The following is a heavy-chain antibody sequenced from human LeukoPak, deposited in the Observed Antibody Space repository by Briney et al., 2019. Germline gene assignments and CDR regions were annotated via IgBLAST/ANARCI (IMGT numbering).Heavy chain of an antibody. D-gene: IGHD3-16*01. CDR1: GGSISSYY. J-gene: IGHJ5*02. V-gene: IGHV4-59*08. CDR2: IYYSGST. Sequence: SETLSLTCTVSGGSISSYYWSWIRQPPGKGLEWIGYIYYSGSTNYNPSLKSRVTISVDTSKNQFSLKLSSVTAADTAVYYCARQTPEGYYDYVWGSHRERFDPWGQGTLVTVSS. CDR3: ARQTPEGYYDYVWGSHRERFDP.